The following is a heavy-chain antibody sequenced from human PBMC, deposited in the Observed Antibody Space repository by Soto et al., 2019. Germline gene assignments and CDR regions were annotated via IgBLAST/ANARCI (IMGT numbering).Heavy chain of an antibody. Sequence: LRLSCAASGFTFSSYAMHWVRQAPGKGLEWVAVISYDGSNKYYADSVKGRFTISRDNSKNTLYLQMNSLRAEDTAVYYCARDGTVTDYYYYGMDVWGQGTTVTVS. CDR1: GFTFSSYA. D-gene: IGHD4-17*01. V-gene: IGHV3-30-3*01. CDR3: ARDGTVTDYYYYGMDV. J-gene: IGHJ6*02. CDR2: ISYDGSNK.